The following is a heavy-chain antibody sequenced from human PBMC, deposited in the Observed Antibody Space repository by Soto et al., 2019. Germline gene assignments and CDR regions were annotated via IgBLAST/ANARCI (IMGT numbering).Heavy chain of an antibody. Sequence: GGSLRLSCAASGFTFSSYGMHWVRQAPGKGLEWVAVISYDGSNKYYADSVKGRFTISRDNSKNTLYLQMNSLRAEDTAVYYCAKAHEYSHRSQQLVGLWGQGTLVTVSS. CDR2: ISYDGSNK. CDR3: AKAHEYSHRSQQLVGL. CDR1: GFTFSSYG. V-gene: IGHV3-30*18. D-gene: IGHD6-13*01. J-gene: IGHJ4*02.